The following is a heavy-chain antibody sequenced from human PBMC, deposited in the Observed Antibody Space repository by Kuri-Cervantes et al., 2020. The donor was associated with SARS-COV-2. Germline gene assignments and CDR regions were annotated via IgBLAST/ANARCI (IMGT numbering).Heavy chain of an antibody. Sequence: GESLKFSCAASGFTFDDYAMHWVRQAPGKGLEWVSLISWDGGSTYYAESVKGRFTISRNNSKNSLSLQMNSLRAEDTAVYYCARDLRFLEWMDYFDYWGQGTLVTVSS. J-gene: IGHJ4*02. CDR1: GFTFDDYA. CDR2: ISWDGGST. D-gene: IGHD3-3*01. CDR3: ARDLRFLEWMDYFDY. V-gene: IGHV3-43D*03.